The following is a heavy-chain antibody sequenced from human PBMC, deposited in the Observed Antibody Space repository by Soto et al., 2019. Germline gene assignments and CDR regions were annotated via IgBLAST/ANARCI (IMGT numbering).Heavy chain of an antibody. CDR1: GGTFSSYD. CDR3: VREADAYGGDGCSQH. D-gene: IGHD2-21*02. J-gene: IGHJ4*02. Sequence: QVQMVQSGAEVKKPGSSVKVSCKASGGTFSSYDISWVRQAPGQGLEWMGGIIPIFNTPHYAQKFQARLTITADESTATAYMELNSLTSEDTAVYFCVREADAYGGDGCSQHWGQGTLVTVSS. CDR2: IIPIFNTP. V-gene: IGHV1-69*12.